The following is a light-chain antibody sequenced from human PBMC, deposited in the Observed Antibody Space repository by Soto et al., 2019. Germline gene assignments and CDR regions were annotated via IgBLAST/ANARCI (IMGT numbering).Light chain of an antibody. V-gene: IGKV1-9*01. J-gene: IGKJ4*01. Sequence: DTQLTQSPSFLSASVGDRVTITCRASQDVSRSLGWYQQKTGKAPKLLISAASTLHSGVPSRFSGSGSGTDFTLTISSLQPEDFATYYCQQLWTYPLTFGGGTKVEI. CDR2: AAS. CDR1: QDVSRS. CDR3: QQLWTYPLT.